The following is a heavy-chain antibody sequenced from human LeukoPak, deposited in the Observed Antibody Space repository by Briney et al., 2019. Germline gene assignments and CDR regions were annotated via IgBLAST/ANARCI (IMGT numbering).Heavy chain of an antibody. CDR2: ISAYNGNT. CDR3: ARTKYPGDYDILTGYLDY. Sequence: ASVKVSCKASGYTFTSYGISWVRQAPGQGLEWMGWISAYNGNTNYAQKLQGRVTMTTDTSTSTAYMELSRLRSDDTAVYYCARTKYPGDYDILTGYLDYWGQGTLVTVSS. CDR1: GYTFTSYG. J-gene: IGHJ4*02. D-gene: IGHD3-9*01. V-gene: IGHV1-18*01.